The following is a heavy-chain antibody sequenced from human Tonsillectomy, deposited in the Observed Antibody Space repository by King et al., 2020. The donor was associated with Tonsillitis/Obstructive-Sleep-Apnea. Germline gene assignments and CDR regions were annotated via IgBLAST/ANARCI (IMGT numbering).Heavy chain of an antibody. J-gene: IGHJ6*03. CDR3: ARDGVGWEYYYYYYMDV. V-gene: IGHV3-21*01. CDR1: GFTFSSYS. Sequence: EVQLVESGGGLVKPGGSLRLSCAASGFTFSSYSMNWVRQAPGKGLEWVSSISSSSSYIYYADSVKGRFTISRDNAKNSLYLQMNSLRAEDTAVYYCARDGVGWEYYYYYYMDVWGKGTTVTVSS. D-gene: IGHD1-26*01. CDR2: ISSSSSYI.